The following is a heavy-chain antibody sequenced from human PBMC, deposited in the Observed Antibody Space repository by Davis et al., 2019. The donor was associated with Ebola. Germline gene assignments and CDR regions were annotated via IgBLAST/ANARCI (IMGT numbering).Heavy chain of an antibody. Sequence: HSQTLSLTCAISGDRVSSNSAAWNWIRQSPSRGLEWLGRTYYRSKWYNDYIVSVKSRITINPDTSKNQFSLQLNSVTPEDTAVYYCARERRPLVRIAARHDAFDIWGQGTMVTVSS. CDR3: ARERRPLVRIAARHDAFDI. J-gene: IGHJ3*02. D-gene: IGHD6-6*01. V-gene: IGHV6-1*01. CDR1: GDRVSSNSAA. CDR2: TYYRSKWYN.